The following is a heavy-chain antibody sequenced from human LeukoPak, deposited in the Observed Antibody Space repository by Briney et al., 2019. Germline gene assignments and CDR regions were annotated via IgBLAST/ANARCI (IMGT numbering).Heavy chain of an antibody. CDR1: GGSISSSSYY. D-gene: IGHD5-18*01. J-gene: IGHJ6*03. Sequence: SETLSLTCTVSGGSISSSSYYWGWIRQPPGKGLEWIGSIYYSGSTYYNPSLKSRVTISVDTSKNQFSLKLSSVTAADTAVYYCARDKYGYSRNYYYYYYMDVWGKGTTVTISS. V-gene: IGHV4-39*07. CDR2: IYYSGST. CDR3: ARDKYGYSRNYYYYYYMDV.